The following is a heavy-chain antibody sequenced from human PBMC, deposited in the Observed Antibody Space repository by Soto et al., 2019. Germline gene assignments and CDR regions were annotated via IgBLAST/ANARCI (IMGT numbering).Heavy chain of an antibody. D-gene: IGHD6-19*01. J-gene: IGHJ4*02. CDR3: ARFTVAGTGYFDY. V-gene: IGHV4-39*01. Sequence: SETLSLTCTVSGDSISSTSHYWGWIRQTPGKGPEWIGSIYYSGSTYYNTSLKSQVTILVDRSKNQIYLKMSSVTAADKALYYCARFTVAGTGYFDYWGRGILVTVSS. CDR1: GDSISSTSHY. CDR2: IYYSGST.